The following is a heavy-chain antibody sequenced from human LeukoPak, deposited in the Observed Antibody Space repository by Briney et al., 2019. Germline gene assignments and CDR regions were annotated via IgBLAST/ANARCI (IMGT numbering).Heavy chain of an antibody. CDR2: INWNGGST. D-gene: IGHD2-2*01. CDR3: ARTRVPAAPFDY. J-gene: IGHJ4*02. Sequence: PGGSLRLSCAASGFTFDDYGMSWVRQAPGKGLEWVSGINWNGGSTGYADSVKGRFTISGDNAKNSLYLQMNSLRAEDTALYYCARTRVPAAPFDYWGQGTLVTVSS. CDR1: GFTFDDYG. V-gene: IGHV3-20*04.